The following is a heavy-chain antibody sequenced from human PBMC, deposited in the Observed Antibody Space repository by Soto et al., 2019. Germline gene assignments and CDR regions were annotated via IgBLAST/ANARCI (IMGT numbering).Heavy chain of an antibody. CDR1: GGTFSSYA. J-gene: IGHJ6*02. CDR3: ARDDYSNLHPNYYGMDV. V-gene: IGHV1-69*01. Sequence: QVQLVQSGAEVKKPGSSVKVSCKASGGTFSSYAISWVRQAPGQGLEWMGGIIPIFGTANYAQKFQGRVTITADESTSTAYMELSSLRSEDTAVYYCARDDYSNLHPNYYGMDVWGQVTTVTVSS. CDR2: IIPIFGTA. D-gene: IGHD4-4*01.